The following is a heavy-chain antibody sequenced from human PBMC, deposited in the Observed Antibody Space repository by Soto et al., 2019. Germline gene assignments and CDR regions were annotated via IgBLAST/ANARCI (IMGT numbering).Heavy chain of an antibody. J-gene: IGHJ4*02. V-gene: IGHV3-23*01. CDR1: RFAFRNYA. CDR3: AKDVPGSGWAFDY. D-gene: IGHD6-19*01. Sequence: EVQLLESGGGLVPPGGSLRLSCAASRFAFRNYAMGWLRQAPGKGPEWVSALTSDGAETFYGDSVRGRFIISRDNSKNXLDLQMNSLRADDTAVXXXAKDVPGSGWAFDYWGQGTLVTVSS. CDR2: LTSDGAET.